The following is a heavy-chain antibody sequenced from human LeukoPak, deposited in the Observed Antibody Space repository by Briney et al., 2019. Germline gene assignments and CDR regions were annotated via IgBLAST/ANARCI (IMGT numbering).Heavy chain of an antibody. V-gene: IGHV3-21*01. D-gene: IGHD6-13*01. CDR1: GFTFSSYS. J-gene: IGHJ6*02. Sequence: GGSLRLSCAASGFTFSSYSMNWVRQAPEKGLEWVSSISSSSSYIYYADSVKGRFTISRDNAKNSLYLQMNSLRAEDTAVYYCARGEQLVPYYYYGMDVWGQGTTVTVSS. CDR3: ARGEQLVPYYYYGMDV. CDR2: ISSSSSYI.